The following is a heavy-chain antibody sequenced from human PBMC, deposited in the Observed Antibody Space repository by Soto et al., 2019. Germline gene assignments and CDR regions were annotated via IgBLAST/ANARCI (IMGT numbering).Heavy chain of an antibody. D-gene: IGHD2-15*01. CDR2: ISWNSGSI. CDR3: AKEIGGYCSGGSCSKHEYYYGMDV. V-gene: IGHV3-9*01. CDR1: GFTFDDYA. Sequence: EVQLVESGGGLVQPGRSLRLSCAASGFTFDDYAMHWVRQAPGKGLEWVSGISWNSGSIGYADSVKGRFTISRDNAKNSLYMQMNSLRAEDTALYYCAKEIGGYCSGGSCSKHEYYYGMDVWGQGTTVTVSS. J-gene: IGHJ6*02.